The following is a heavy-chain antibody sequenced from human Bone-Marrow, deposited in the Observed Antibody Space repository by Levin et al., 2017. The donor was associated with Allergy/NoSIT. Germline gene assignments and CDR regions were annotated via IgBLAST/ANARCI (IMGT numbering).Heavy chain of an antibody. CDR1: GFPFYNSW. Sequence: GGSLRLSCSSSGFPFYNSWMNWVRQAPGKGLEWVGRIKSKADGGSTDYAAPVKGRFTISRDDSKNTLYLQMNTVKAEDTAVYFCATDSLVVSGEGWPDGSFDFWGQGTLVIVSS. CDR3: ATDSLVVSGEGWPDGSFDF. J-gene: IGHJ4*02. D-gene: IGHD1-26*01. CDR2: IKSKADGGST. V-gene: IGHV3-15*01.